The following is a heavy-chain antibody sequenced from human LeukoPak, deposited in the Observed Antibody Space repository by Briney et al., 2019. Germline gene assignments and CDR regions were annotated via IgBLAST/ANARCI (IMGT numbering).Heavy chain of an antibody. Sequence: GRSLRLSCVASGFSFSGYEMTWVRQAPGRGLEWVSHISNSGGTIYYADSVKGRFAISRDNAKNSLYLQMNSLRAEDTATYYCARGKSMVVIGCFDSWGQGTLVTVSS. D-gene: IGHD2-21*01. J-gene: IGHJ4*02. CDR1: GFSFSGYE. CDR3: ARGKSMVVIGCFDS. V-gene: IGHV3-48*03. CDR2: ISNSGGTI.